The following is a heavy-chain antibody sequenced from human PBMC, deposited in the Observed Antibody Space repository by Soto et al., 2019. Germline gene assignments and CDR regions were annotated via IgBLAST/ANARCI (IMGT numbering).Heavy chain of an antibody. J-gene: IGHJ5*02. D-gene: IGHD1-26*01. V-gene: IGHV4-39*01. CDR2: IYYSGST. Sequence: ETLSLTCTVSGGYISSSSYYWGWIRQPPGKGLEWIGSIYYSGSTYYNPSLKSRVTISVDTSKNQFSLKLSSVTAADTAVYYCARLGGSYRSWFDPWGQGTLVTVSS. CDR3: ARLGGSYRSWFDP. CDR1: GGYISSSSYY.